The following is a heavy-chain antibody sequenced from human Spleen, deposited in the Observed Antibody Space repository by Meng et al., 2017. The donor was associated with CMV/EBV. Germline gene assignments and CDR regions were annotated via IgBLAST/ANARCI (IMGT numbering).Heavy chain of an antibody. D-gene: IGHD1-14*01. CDR3: AMLRSSGLDY. CDR2: ISYDGSSK. J-gene: IGHJ4*02. CDR1: GFTFSSHA. V-gene: IGHV3-30*04. Sequence: GESLKISCAVSGFTFSSHAMHWVRQAPGKGLERVAVISYDGSSKYYADSVKGRFTISRDNSKNTLFLQMKSLRPEDTALYYCAMLRSSGLDYWGQGTLVTVSS.